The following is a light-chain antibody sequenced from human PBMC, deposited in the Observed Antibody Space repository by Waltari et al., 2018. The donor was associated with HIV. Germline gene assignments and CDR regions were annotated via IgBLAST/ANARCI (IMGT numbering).Light chain of an antibody. Sequence: SVLTQPPSVSAAPGQKVTISCSGSSSNIRNNYVSWFQQLPGAAPRFLIYDNNQRPSGVPDRFSGSRSGTSATLGVSGLQPGDEADYYCGTWDTSLDAGVFGGGTKLTVL. CDR2: DNN. CDR3: GTWDTSLDAGV. J-gene: IGLJ3*02. CDR1: SSNIRNNY. V-gene: IGLV1-51*01.